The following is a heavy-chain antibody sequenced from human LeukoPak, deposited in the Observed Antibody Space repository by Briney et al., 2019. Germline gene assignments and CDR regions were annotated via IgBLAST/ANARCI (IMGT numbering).Heavy chain of an antibody. V-gene: IGHV6-1*01. CDR2: TYYRSKWYT. CDR3: ARSLTGWHEVPSDY. D-gene: IGHD6-19*01. Sequence: SQTLSLTCAISGDSISSNGATWSWIRQSPSRGLEWLGRTYYRSKWYTNYAVSVQTRINISPDTSKNQVSLLLTSVTPEDTAVYYCARSLTGWHEVPSDYWGQGTLTTVSS. J-gene: IGHJ4*02. CDR1: GDSISSNGAT.